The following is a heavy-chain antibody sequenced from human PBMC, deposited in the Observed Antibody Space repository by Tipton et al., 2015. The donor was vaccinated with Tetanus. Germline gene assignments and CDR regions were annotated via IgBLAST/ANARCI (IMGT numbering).Heavy chain of an antibody. D-gene: IGHD3-22*01. CDR3: ARLMYYYDSSGSDAFDI. CDR1: GGSISSYY. CDR2: IYYSGST. J-gene: IGHJ3*02. Sequence: TLSLTCTVSGGSISSYYWSWIRQPPGKGLEWIGYIYYSGSTNYNPSLKSRVTISVDTSKNQFSLKLRSVTAADTAVYYCARLMYYYDSSGSDAFDIWGQGTMVTVSS. V-gene: IGHV4-59*01.